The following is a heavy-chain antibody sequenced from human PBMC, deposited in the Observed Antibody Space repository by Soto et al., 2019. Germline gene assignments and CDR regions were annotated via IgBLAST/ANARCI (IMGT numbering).Heavy chain of an antibody. CDR3: ARGSYCSRTTCYLSPIDY. Sequence: TSETLSLTCAVSGGSISSYYWSWIRQPPGKGLEWIGYIYYSGSTTYNPSLKSRVTISVDTSKNQFSLKLNSVTAADTAVYYCARGSYCSRTTCYLSPIDYWGQGTLVTVSS. D-gene: IGHD2-2*01. V-gene: IGHV4-59*01. J-gene: IGHJ4*02. CDR2: IYYSGST. CDR1: GGSISSYY.